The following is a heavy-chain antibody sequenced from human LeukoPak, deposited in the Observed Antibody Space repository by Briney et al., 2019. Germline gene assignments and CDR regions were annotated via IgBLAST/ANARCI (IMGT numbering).Heavy chain of an antibody. CDR1: GFTFDDYG. Sequence: GGSLRLSCVASGFTFDDYGMSWVRQAPGKGLEWVSGINWNGGSTGYADSVKGRFTISRDNAKNSLYLQMNSLRAEDTALYYCARGPYCSSTSCYTHFDYWGQGTLVTVSS. CDR3: ARGPYCSSTSCYTHFDY. D-gene: IGHD2-2*02. J-gene: IGHJ4*02. V-gene: IGHV3-20*04. CDR2: INWNGGST.